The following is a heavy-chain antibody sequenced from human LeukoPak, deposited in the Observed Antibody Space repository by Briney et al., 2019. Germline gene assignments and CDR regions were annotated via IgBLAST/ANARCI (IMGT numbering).Heavy chain of an antibody. D-gene: IGHD6-19*01. V-gene: IGHV3-23*01. J-gene: IGHJ4*02. CDR3: SKRSGYTTGWFFCF. CDR1: GFSFSSYA. Sequence: GGSLRLSCAASGFSFSSYAMSWVRQAPGKGLEWVSSISGSGDNTYYAESVKGRFTISRANSKNTLFLQMNSLRAEDTDVFYCSKRSGYTTGWFFCFWGQGTLVTVSS. CDR2: ISGSGDNT.